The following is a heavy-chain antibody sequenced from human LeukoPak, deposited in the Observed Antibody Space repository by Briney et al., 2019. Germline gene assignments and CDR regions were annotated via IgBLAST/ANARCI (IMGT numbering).Heavy chain of an antibody. Sequence: SETLSLTCTVSGGSISSSSYYWGWIRQPPGKGLEWIGSIYSGSTYYNPSLKSRVTISVDTSKNQFSLKLSSVTAADTAVYYCARDRPRLRGYSYGYYYYMDVWGKGTTVTVSS. D-gene: IGHD5-18*01. V-gene: IGHV4-39*07. J-gene: IGHJ6*03. CDR3: ARDRPRLRGYSYGYYYYMDV. CDR2: IYSGST. CDR1: GGSISSSSYY.